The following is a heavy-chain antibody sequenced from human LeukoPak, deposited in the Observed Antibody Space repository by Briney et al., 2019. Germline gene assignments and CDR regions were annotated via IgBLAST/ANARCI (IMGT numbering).Heavy chain of an antibody. J-gene: IGHJ5*02. CDR1: GGPISSYY. D-gene: IGHD3-22*01. CDR3: ARDGYYDSSGYPNWFDP. Sequence: SETLSLTCTVSGGPISSYYWSWIRQPAGKGLEWIGRIYTSGSTNYNPSLKSRVTMSVDTSKNQFSLKLSSVTAADTAVYYCARDGYYDSSGYPNWFDPWGQGTLVTVSS. V-gene: IGHV4-4*07. CDR2: IYTSGST.